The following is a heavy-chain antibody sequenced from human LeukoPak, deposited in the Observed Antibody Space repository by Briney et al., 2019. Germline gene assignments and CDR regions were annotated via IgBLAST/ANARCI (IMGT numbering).Heavy chain of an antibody. V-gene: IGHV3-7*01. D-gene: IGHD2-15*01. CDR1: GFTFSNAY. CDR3: AREDGYCSGGNCYSYFDS. J-gene: IGHJ4*02. Sequence: PGGSLRLSCAASGFTFSNAYMNWVRQAPGKGLEWVAYIKKPGSETYYVDSVKGRFTITRDNTRNSLFLQMYSLRAEDTAVYFCAREDGYCSGGNCYSYFDSWGQGTLVTVSS. CDR2: IKKPGSET.